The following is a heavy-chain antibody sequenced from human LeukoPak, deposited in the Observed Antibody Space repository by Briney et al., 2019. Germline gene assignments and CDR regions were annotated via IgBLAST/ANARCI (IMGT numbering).Heavy chain of an antibody. CDR1: GFDFSSYW. J-gene: IGHJ4*02. CDR3: LFASGSYYTAFEH. V-gene: IGHV3-74*01. CDR2: IDTDGTIT. D-gene: IGHD3-10*01. Sequence: GGSLRLSCAASGFDFSSYWMHWVRQVPGRGPVWVSHIDTDGTITNYADSVKGRFTVSRDNAKNTLYLRMSSLRAEDTAVYYCLFASGSYYTAFEHWGQGTLVTVSS.